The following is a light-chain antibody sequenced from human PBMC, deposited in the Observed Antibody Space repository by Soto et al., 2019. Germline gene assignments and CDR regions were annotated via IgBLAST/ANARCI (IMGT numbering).Light chain of an antibody. CDR2: NVS. V-gene: IGKV3-20*01. CDR1: RRVPSSF. CDR3: QQYENSVMYT. J-gene: IGKJ2*01. Sequence: EIVLTKSPATLSLSPGETATLSCRASRRVPSSFFAWYQQKPGQAPTLLIYNVSVRATGIPDRFSGSGSGTDFTLTIKRLEAEDFAVYYCQQYENSVMYTFGQGTKLEIK.